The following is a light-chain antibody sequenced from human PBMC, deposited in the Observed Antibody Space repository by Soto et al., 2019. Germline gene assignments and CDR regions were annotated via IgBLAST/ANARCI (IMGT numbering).Light chain of an antibody. CDR1: QAIKNF. CDR3: QQYDTSPWT. Sequence: DIQMTQSPSSLSASVGDRVTITCRASQAIKNFLAWFQQSPGKAPRSLIYAVSTLQIGVPSRFSGDGSGTNFALTISKLQPEESATYYCQQYDTSPWTFGQGTPVEIK. V-gene: IGKV1-16*01. J-gene: IGKJ1*01. CDR2: AVS.